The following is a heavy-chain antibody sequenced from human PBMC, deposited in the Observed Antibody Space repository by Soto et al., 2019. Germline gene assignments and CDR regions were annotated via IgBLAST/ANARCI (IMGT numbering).Heavy chain of an antibody. D-gene: IGHD1-20*01. V-gene: IGHV4-34*01. CDR1: GRSFSGYY. CDR2: INHSGST. J-gene: IGHJ6*02. Sequence: SDTLSLTCAFYGRSFSGYYWSWIRQPPGKGLEWIGEINHSGSTNYNPSLKSRVTISVDTSKNQFSLKLSSVTAADTAVYYCARGRNLNWNYNYYYGMDVWGQGTTVTVSS. CDR3: ARGRNLNWNYNYYYGMDV.